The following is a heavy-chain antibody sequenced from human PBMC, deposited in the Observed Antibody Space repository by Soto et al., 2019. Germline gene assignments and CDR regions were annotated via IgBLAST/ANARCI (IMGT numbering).Heavy chain of an antibody. D-gene: IGHD1-26*01. CDR3: ARSGELLQTFDS. V-gene: IGHV3-21*06. CDR2: ITGNSEYK. J-gene: IGHJ4*02. Sequence: VGSLRLSCVVSGVSFSDYSMNWVRQAPGKGLEWVSLITGNSEYKYYAGSVKGRFTVSRDNAKNSLYLQMNSLTVEDTAVYYCARSGELLQTFDSWGQGTLVTVSS. CDR1: GVSFSDYS.